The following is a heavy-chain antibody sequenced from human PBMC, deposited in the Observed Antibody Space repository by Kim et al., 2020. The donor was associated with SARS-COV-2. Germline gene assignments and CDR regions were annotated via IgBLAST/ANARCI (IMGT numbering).Heavy chain of an antibody. CDR2: IYYSGST. CDR3: ARETYHDDCSGYYSDYFDY. V-gene: IGHV4-59*01. D-gene: IGHD3-22*01. Sequence: SETLSLTCTVSGDSISSYYWTWIRQPPGKALEWIGYIYYSGSTNYNPSLKSRVTMSVDTSNNQVSLKVSSVTAADTAVYFCARETYHDDCSGYYSDYFDYWGPGSLVTLS. J-gene: IGHJ4*02. CDR1: GDSISSYY.